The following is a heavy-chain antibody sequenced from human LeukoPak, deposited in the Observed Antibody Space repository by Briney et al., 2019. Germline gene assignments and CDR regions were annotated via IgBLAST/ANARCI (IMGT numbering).Heavy chain of an antibody. CDR1: GGSISSYY. CDR3: ARGRCSGGSCYSGIYYYSMDV. Sequence: SETLSLTCTVSGGSISSYYLSWIRQPPGKGLEWIGYIYYSGSTNYDPSLKSRVTISVDTSKNQFSLKLSSVTAADTAVYYCARGRCSGGSCYSGIYYYSMDVWGKGTTVTVSS. CDR2: IYYSGST. D-gene: IGHD2-15*01. J-gene: IGHJ6*03. V-gene: IGHV4-59*01.